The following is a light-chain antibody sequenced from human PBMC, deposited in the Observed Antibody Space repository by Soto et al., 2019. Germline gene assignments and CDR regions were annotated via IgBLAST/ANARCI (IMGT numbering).Light chain of an antibody. V-gene: IGKV1-27*01. CDR2: AAS. CDR1: QAVSNC. Sequence: DIQMTQSPSSLSASVGDRVTITCRASQAVSNCLAWYQQKPGKVPKLLIYAASTLQSGVPSRFSGSGYGTDFTLTISSLQPEDVATYYCQKYNSAPWTFGQGTKVEIK. J-gene: IGKJ1*01. CDR3: QKYNSAPWT.